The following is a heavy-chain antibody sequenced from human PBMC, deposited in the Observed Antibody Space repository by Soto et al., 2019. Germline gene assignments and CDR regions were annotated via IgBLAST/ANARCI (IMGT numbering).Heavy chain of an antibody. CDR3: ARDFRPREYDFWSGYYPIWFDP. D-gene: IGHD3-3*01. V-gene: IGHV4-4*07. CDR1: CGSISGYY. J-gene: IGHJ5*02. CDR2: IYTSGST. Sequence: PSETLSLTCTVSCGSISGYYWSWIRQPAGKGLEWIGRIYTSGSTNYNPSLKSRVTMSVDTSKNQFSLKLSSVTAADTAVYYCARDFRPREYDFWSGYYPIWFDPWGQGTLVTVSS.